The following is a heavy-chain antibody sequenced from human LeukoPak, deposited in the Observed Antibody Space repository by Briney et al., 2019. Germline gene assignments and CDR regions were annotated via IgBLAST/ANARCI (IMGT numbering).Heavy chain of an antibody. Sequence: ASVTVSCKASGYTFTSYGISWVRQAPGQGLEWMGWISAYNGNTNYAQKLQGRVTMTTDTSTSTAYMELRSLRSDDTAVYYCARVMWYSGTYYPPLIDYWGQGTLVTVSS. V-gene: IGHV1-18*01. CDR3: ARVMWYSGTYYPPLIDY. CDR1: GYTFTSYG. D-gene: IGHD1-26*01. J-gene: IGHJ4*02. CDR2: ISAYNGNT.